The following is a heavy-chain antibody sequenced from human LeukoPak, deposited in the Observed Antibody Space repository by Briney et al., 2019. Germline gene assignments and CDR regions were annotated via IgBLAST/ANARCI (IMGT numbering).Heavy chain of an antibody. CDR3: ARVGYGGTWYVDY. D-gene: IGHD6-13*01. CDR2: IKQDGSEK. J-gene: IGHJ4*02. CDR1: GFTFSSYW. V-gene: IGHV3-7*02. Sequence: PGGSLRLSCAASGFTFSSYWMSWVRQAPGKGLEWVANIKQDGSEKYYVDSVKGRFTISRDNAKNSLYLQMNSLRAEDTAVYYCARVGYGGTWYVDYWGQGTLVTVSS.